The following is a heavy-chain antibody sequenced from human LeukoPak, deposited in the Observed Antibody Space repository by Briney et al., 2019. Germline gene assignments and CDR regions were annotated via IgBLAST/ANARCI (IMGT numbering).Heavy chain of an antibody. Sequence: GASVKVSCKASGYTFTRYGISWVRQAPGQGLEWMGWISAYNGNTNYAQKLQGRVTMTTDTSTSTAYMELRSLRSDDTAVYYCARVGKDYYYYYMDVWGKGTTVTVSS. CDR1: GYTFTRYG. CDR2: ISAYNGNT. V-gene: IGHV1-18*01. J-gene: IGHJ6*03. CDR3: ARVGKDYYYYYMDV.